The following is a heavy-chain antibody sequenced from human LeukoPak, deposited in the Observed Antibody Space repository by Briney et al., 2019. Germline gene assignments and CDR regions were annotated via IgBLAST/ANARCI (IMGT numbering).Heavy chain of an antibody. V-gene: IGHV3-74*01. CDR3: VRDWDHYDFDS. Sequence: GGSLSLSCAASGFSFSDHYIHWVRQAPGKGLVWVSRINGVGSDRIYADSVKGRFTISRDNARNMVYLQMNSLRVEDTAMYYCVRDWDHYDFDSWGQGTLVTVSS. CDR1: GFSFSDHY. J-gene: IGHJ5*01. D-gene: IGHD3-3*01. CDR2: INGVGSDR.